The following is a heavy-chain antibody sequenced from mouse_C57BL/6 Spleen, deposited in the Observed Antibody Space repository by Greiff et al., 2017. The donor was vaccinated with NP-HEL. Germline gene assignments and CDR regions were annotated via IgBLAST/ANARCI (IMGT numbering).Heavy chain of an antibody. CDR2: IYPGSGST. D-gene: IGHD3-2*02. CDR1: GYTFTSYW. V-gene: IGHV1-55*01. CDR3: ARGGLRLRRFAY. Sequence: VQLQQSGAELVKPGASVKMSCKASGYTFTSYWITWVKQRPGQGLEWIGDIYPGSGSTNYNEKFKSKATLTVDTSSSTAYMQLSSLTSEDSAVYYCARGGLRLRRFAYWGQGTLVTVSA. J-gene: IGHJ3*01.